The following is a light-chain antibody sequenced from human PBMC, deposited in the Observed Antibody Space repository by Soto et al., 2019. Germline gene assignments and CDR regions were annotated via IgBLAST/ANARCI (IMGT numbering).Light chain of an antibody. CDR2: GVS. CDR1: QSVRSDY. J-gene: IGKJ4*01. CDR3: LQDYTYPLT. V-gene: IGKV3D-7*01. Sequence: EIVLTHSPDTLSLSPGQRATLSCSASQSVRSDYFAWYQQKPGQAPRVIIFGVSTRATGVPDRFSGSGSGTDFTLTISSLQPEDFATYYCLQDYTYPLTFGGGTKVDIK.